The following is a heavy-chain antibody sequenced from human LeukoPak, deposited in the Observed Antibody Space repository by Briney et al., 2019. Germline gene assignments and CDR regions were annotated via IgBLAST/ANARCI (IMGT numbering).Heavy chain of an antibody. Sequence: PGGSLRLSCAASGFTFSSYGMHWVRQAPGKGLEWVAVISYDGGNKYYADSVKGRFTISRDNSKNTLYLQMNSQRAEDAAVYYCVKDSGSPWIQLWLRSWGQGTLVTVSS. CDR3: VKDSGSPWIQLWLRS. V-gene: IGHV3-30*18. CDR2: ISYDGGNK. D-gene: IGHD5-18*01. J-gene: IGHJ4*02. CDR1: GFTFSSYG.